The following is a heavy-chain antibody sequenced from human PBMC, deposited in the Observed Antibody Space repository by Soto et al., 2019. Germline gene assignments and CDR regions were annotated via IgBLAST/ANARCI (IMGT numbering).Heavy chain of an antibody. V-gene: IGHV4-61*01. CDR2: IYYSGST. D-gene: IGHD2-2*01. J-gene: IGHJ5*02. CDR1: GGSVSSGSYY. CDR3: ARAIRYCISTSCYACWFDP. Sequence: SETLSLTCTVSGGSVSSGSYYWSWIRQPPGKGLEWIGYIYYSGSTNYNHSLKSRVTISVDTSKNQFSLKLSSVTAADTAVYYCARAIRYCISTSCYACWFDPWGQGTLVTVSS.